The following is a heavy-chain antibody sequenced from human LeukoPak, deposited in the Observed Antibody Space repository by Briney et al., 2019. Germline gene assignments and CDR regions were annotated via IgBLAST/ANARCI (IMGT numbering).Heavy chain of an antibody. Sequence: GGSLRLSCAASGFTFDDYAMHWVRQAPGKGLEWVSGISWNSGSIGYADSVKGRFTISRDNAKNSLYLQMNSLRAEDTALYYCAKDLAGDNYYGSGSFFDYWGQGTLVTVSS. CDR3: AKDLAGDNYYGSGSFFDY. V-gene: IGHV3-9*01. CDR2: ISWNSGSI. J-gene: IGHJ4*02. D-gene: IGHD3-10*01. CDR1: GFTFDDYA.